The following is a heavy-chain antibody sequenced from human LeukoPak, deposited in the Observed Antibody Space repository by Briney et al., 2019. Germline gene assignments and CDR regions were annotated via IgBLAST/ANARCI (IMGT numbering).Heavy chain of an antibody. CDR1: GFTFSSYS. J-gene: IGHJ4*02. CDR2: ISSSSSYI. D-gene: IGHD3-10*01. V-gene: IGHV3-21*04. CDR3: AKGGGSGFFDY. Sequence: GGSLRLSCAASGFTFSSYSMNWVRKAPGKGLGWVSSISSSSSYIYYADSVKGRFTISRDNSKNTLYLQMNSLRADDTAVFYCAKGGGSGFFDYSGQGNVVTVSS.